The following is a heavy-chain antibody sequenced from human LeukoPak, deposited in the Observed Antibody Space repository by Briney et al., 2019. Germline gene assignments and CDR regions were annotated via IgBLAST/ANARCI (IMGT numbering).Heavy chain of an antibody. D-gene: IGHD6-19*01. CDR1: GYTFTGHY. CDR2: INPNSGGT. J-gene: IGHJ6*02. V-gene: IGHV1-2*02. Sequence: ASVKVSCKASGYTFTGHYMHWVRQAPGRGLEWMGWINPNSGGTNYAQKFQGRVTMTRDTSISTAYMELSRLRSDDTAVYYCARDDQWLAYYYYYGMDVWGQGTTVTVSS. CDR3: ARDDQWLAYYYYYGMDV.